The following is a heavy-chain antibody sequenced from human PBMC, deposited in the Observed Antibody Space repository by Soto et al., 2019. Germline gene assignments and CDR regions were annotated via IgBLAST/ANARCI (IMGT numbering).Heavy chain of an antibody. CDR2: IYYSGST. D-gene: IGHD3-10*01. CDR1: GGSISSGGYY. J-gene: IGHJ4*02. CDR3: ARDEWYYGSGSIDY. Sequence: TSETLSLTCTVSGGSISSGGYYWSWIRQHPGKGLEWIGYIYYSGSTYYNPSLKSRVTISVDTSKNQFSLKLSSVTAADTAVYYCARDEWYYGSGSIDYWGQGTLVTVSS. V-gene: IGHV4-31*03.